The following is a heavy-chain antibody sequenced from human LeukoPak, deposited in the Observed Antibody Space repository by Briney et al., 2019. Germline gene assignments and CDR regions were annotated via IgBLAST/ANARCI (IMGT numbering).Heavy chain of an antibody. Sequence: GGSLRLSCAASGFTFSTYAMSWVRQAPGKGLEWVSGITSSGGSTSYADSVKGRFTISRDNSKNTLYLQMNSLRAEDTALYYCAKDLHEQWLVSADAFDIWGLGTMVTVSS. D-gene: IGHD6-19*01. CDR3: AKDLHEQWLVSADAFDI. V-gene: IGHV3-23*01. CDR1: GFTFSTYA. CDR2: ITSSGGST. J-gene: IGHJ3*02.